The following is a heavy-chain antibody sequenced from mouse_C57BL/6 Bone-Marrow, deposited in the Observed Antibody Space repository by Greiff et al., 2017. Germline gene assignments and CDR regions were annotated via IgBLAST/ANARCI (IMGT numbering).Heavy chain of an antibody. CDR2: IHPNSGST. J-gene: IGHJ1*03. Sequence: QVQLQQPGAELVKPGASVKLSCKASGYTFTSYWMHWVKQRPGQGLEWIGMIHPNSGSTNYNEKFKSKATLTVDQSSSTAYMQLISLTSEDSAVYYCARWTLYYYGSSWYFDVWGTGTTVTVSS. D-gene: IGHD1-1*01. V-gene: IGHV1-64*01. CDR1: GYTFTSYW. CDR3: ARWTLYYYGSSWYFDV.